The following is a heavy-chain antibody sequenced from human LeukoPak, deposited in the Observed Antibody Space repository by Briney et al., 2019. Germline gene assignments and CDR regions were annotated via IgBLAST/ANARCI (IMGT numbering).Heavy chain of an antibody. CDR2: ISGSGGGT. V-gene: IGHV3-23*01. J-gene: IGHJ4*02. CDR1: GFTFSSYV. CDR3: ARRGAAGTYYFDY. D-gene: IGHD6-13*01. Sequence: PGGSLRLSCAASGFTFSSYVMSWVRQVPGKGLESVSAISGSGGGTYYADSVKGRFTISRDNSKNTLYLQTTSLRAEDTALYYCARRGAAGTYYFDYWGQGTLVTVSS.